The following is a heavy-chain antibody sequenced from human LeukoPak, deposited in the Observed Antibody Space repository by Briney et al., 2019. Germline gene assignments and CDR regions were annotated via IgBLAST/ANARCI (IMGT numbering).Heavy chain of an antibody. CDR2: IYHSGST. Sequence: SETQSLTCAVSGGSISSGGYSWSWIRQPPGKGLEWIGYIYHSGSTYYNPSLKSRVTISVDRSKNQFSLKLSSVTAADTAVYYCARTYYDYVWGSYRSRSGLWYFDLWGRGTLVTVSS. D-gene: IGHD3-16*02. CDR1: GGSISSGGYS. V-gene: IGHV4-30-2*01. J-gene: IGHJ2*01. CDR3: ARTYYDYVWGSYRSRSGLWYFDL.